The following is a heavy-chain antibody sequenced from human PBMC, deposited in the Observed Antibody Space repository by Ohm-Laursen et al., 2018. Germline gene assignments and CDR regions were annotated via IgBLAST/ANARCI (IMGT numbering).Heavy chain of an antibody. Sequence: RSLRLSCSASGFKLEEHGMHWVRQAPGKGLEWVSGMSWDSSVTAYVASVKGRFTISRDNAKNSLLLQMSTLRSEDTALYYCGRARDIYLYRSIDLWGQGTLVIVSS. D-gene: IGHD3-9*01. CDR3: GRARDIYLYRSIDL. CDR1: GFKLEEHG. CDR2: MSWDSSVT. J-gene: IGHJ5*02. V-gene: IGHV3-9*01.